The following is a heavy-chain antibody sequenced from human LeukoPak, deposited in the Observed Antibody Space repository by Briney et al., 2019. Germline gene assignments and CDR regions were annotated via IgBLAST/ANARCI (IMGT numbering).Heavy chain of an antibody. CDR1: GYTFSSYS. D-gene: IGHD3-22*01. V-gene: IGHV3-21*01. Sequence: PGESLRLSCAASGYTFSSYSINWVSQAPGKGLEWVSSISVGSNYIYYADSVRGRFSISRDDARNSLYLQMDSLRGDDTAVYYCARLRRNSDRSGYYYYYDYWGQGTLVTVSS. J-gene: IGHJ4*02. CDR2: ISVGSNYI. CDR3: ARLRRNSDRSGYYYYYDY.